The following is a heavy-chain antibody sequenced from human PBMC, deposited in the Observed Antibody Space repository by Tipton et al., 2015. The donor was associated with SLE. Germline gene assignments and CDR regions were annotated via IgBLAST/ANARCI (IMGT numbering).Heavy chain of an antibody. V-gene: IGHV4-30-4*01. CDR3: ARETPVYYYGSGSLH. CDR2: IFYSGTT. D-gene: IGHD3-10*01. Sequence: LRLSCSVSGASITSDDYYWSWIRQPPGKGLEWIGYIFYSGTTYYNPSLKSRVTISVDTSKNQFSLKLSPVTAADTAVYYCARETPVYYYGSGSLHWGQGTLVTVSS. CDR1: GASITSDDYY. J-gene: IGHJ4*02.